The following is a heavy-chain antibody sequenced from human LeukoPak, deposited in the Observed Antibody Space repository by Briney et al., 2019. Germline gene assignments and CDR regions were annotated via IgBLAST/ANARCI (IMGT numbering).Heavy chain of an antibody. Sequence: ASVKVSCKASGYTFTGYYMRWVRQAPGQGLEWMGWINPNSGGTNYAQKFQGRVTMTRDTSISTAYMELSRLRSDDTAVYYCARTYCSSTSCYIFDYWGQGTLVTVSS. V-gene: IGHV1-2*02. D-gene: IGHD2-2*02. J-gene: IGHJ4*02. CDR1: GYTFTGYY. CDR3: ARTYCSSTSCYIFDY. CDR2: INPNSGGT.